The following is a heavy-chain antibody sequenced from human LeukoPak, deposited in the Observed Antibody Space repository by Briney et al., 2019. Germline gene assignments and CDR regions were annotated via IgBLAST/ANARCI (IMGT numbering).Heavy chain of an antibody. V-gene: IGHV4-59*08. CDR1: GGSISSYY. CDR2: IYYSGST. D-gene: IGHD4-17*01. Sequence: SETLSLTCTVSGGSISSYYWSWIRQPPGKGLEWIGYIYYSGSTNYNPSLKSRVTISVDTSKNQFSLKLSSVTAADTAVYYCARAFNGDKDYFDYWGQGTLVTVSS. CDR3: ARAFNGDKDYFDY. J-gene: IGHJ4*02.